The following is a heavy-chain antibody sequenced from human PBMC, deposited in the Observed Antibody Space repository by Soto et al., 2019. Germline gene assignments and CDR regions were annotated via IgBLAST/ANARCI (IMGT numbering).Heavy chain of an antibody. Sequence: GGSLRLSCAASGFSFSSYAMSSVRQAPGKGLEWVSAISGSGGSTYYADSVKGRFTISRDNSKNTLYLQMNSLRAEDTGVYYCARNLIVGDVWGKGTTVTVSS. D-gene: IGHD1-26*01. CDR2: ISGSGGST. CDR3: ARNLIVGDV. V-gene: IGHV3-23*01. CDR1: GFSFSSYA. J-gene: IGHJ6*04.